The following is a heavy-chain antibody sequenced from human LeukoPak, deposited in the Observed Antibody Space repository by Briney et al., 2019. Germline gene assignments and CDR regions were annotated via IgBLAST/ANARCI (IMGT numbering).Heavy chain of an antibody. CDR1: GGSFSGYY. Sequence: PSETLSLTCAVYGGSFSGYYWSWIRQPPGKGLEWIGYIYYSGSTNYNPSLKSRVTISVDTSKNQFSLKLSSVTAADTAVYYCARLELAAAGRNFDYWGQGTLVTVSS. V-gene: IGHV4-59*01. J-gene: IGHJ4*02. CDR2: IYYSGST. D-gene: IGHD6-13*01. CDR3: ARLELAAAGRNFDY.